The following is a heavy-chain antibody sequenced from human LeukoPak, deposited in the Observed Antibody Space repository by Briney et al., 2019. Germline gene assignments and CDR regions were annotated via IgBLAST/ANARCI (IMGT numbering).Heavy chain of an antibody. D-gene: IGHD3-22*01. CDR1: GGSFSGYY. Sequence: SETLSLTCAVYGGSFSGYYWSWIRQPPGKGLEWIGEINHSGSTNYNPSLKSRVTISVDPSKNQFSLKLSSVTAADTAVYYCARAPYYYDSSGYYPRFDYWGQGTLVTVSS. V-gene: IGHV4-34*01. CDR3: ARAPYYYDSSGYYPRFDY. J-gene: IGHJ4*02. CDR2: INHSGST.